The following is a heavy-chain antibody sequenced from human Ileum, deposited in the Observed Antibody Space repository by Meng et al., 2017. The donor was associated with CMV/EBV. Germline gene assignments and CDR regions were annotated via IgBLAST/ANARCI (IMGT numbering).Heavy chain of an antibody. J-gene: IGHJ5*02. CDR3: ARALIAAAFNWFDP. CDR1: GFSFSSYA. CDR2: ISGSSSYI. V-gene: IGHV3-21*01. D-gene: IGHD6-13*01. Sequence: GGSLRLSCAASGFSFSSYAMSWVRQAPGKGLEWVSAISGSSSYIYYADSVKGRFTISRDNAKNSLYLQMNSLRAEDTAVYYCARALIAAAFNWFDPWGQGTLVTVSS.